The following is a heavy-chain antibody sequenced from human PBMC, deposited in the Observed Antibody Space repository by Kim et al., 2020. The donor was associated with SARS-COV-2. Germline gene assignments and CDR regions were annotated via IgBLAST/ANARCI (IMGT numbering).Heavy chain of an antibody. J-gene: IGHJ5*02. Sequence: ADSVKGGFTITRGNAKNSMYREMNSLRGEDTAVYYCARGGSSRSYAWFDPWGQGTLVTVSS. D-gene: IGHD6-13*01. V-gene: IGHV3-21*01. CDR3: ARGGSSRSYAWFDP.